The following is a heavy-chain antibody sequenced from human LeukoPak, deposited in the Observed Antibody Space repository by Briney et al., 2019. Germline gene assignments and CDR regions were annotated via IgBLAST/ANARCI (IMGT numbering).Heavy chain of an antibody. CDR1: GFTFSSYA. Sequence: GGSLRLSCAASGFTFSSYAMRWVRQAPGKGLEWVAVISYDGSNKYYADSVKGRFTISRDNSKNTLYLQMNSLRAEDTAVYYCARDRDAFDIWGQGTMVTVSS. J-gene: IGHJ3*02. CDR2: ISYDGSNK. V-gene: IGHV3-30-3*01. CDR3: ARDRDAFDI.